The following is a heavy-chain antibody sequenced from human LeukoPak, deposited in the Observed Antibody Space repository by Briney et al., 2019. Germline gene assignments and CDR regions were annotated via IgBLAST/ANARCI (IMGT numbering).Heavy chain of an antibody. Sequence: PSETLSLTCTVSGGSISSYYWSWIRQPPGKGLEWIGYIYYSGGTNYNPSLKSRVTISVDTSKNQFSLKLSSVTAADTAVYYCARHAGYGAFFDYWGQGTLVTVSS. CDR1: GGSISSYY. CDR3: ARHAGYGAFFDY. CDR2: IYYSGGT. D-gene: IGHD4-17*01. V-gene: IGHV4-59*08. J-gene: IGHJ4*02.